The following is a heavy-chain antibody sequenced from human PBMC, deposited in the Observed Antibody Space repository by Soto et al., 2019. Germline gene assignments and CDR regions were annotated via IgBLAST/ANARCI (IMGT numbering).Heavy chain of an antibody. CDR3: ARAPPKFRMVRGWGDGSYGMDV. CDR1: GFTFSSYA. V-gene: IGHV3-30-3*01. CDR2: ISYDGSNK. J-gene: IGHJ6*02. Sequence: PGGSLRLSCAASGFTFSSYAMHWVRQAPGKGLEWVAVISYDGSNKYYADSVKGRFTISRDNSKNTLYLQMNSLRAEDTAVYYCARAPPKFRMVRGWGDGSYGMDVWGQGTTVTVSS. D-gene: IGHD3-10*01.